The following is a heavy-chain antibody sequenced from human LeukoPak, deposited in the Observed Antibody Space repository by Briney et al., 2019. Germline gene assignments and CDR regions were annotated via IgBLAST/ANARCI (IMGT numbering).Heavy chain of an antibody. Sequence: SGGSLRLSCAASGFTFSSYSMNWARQAPGKGLEWVSYITYSSSIIYYADSVKGRFTISRDNAKNSLFLQMNSLRAEDTAVYYCARHFSRGYCSGGSCFDTLYYFDYWGQGTLVTVSS. D-gene: IGHD2-15*01. V-gene: IGHV3-48*01. CDR2: ITYSSSII. CDR1: GFTFSSYS. J-gene: IGHJ4*02. CDR3: ARHFSRGYCSGGSCFDTLYYFDY.